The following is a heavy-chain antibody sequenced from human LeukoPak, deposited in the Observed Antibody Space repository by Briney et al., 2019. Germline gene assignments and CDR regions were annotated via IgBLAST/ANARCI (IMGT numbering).Heavy chain of an antibody. V-gene: IGHV3-74*03. J-gene: IGHJ4*02. CDR3: AKAHCSPTSCSRIDY. CDR1: GFTFSNYW. CDR2: IKGDGGEI. Sequence: GGSLRLSCAASGFTFSNYWMRWVRQAPGEGLVWVSGIKGDGGEITYADSVKGRVTISRDNAKNTVYLQLNSLRAEDTALYYCAKAHCSPTSCSRIDYWGQGTLVTVSS. D-gene: IGHD2-2*01.